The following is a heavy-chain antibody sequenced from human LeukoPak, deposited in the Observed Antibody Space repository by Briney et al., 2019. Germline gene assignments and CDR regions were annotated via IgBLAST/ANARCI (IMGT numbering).Heavy chain of an antibody. D-gene: IGHD6-13*01. J-gene: IGHJ4*02. CDR1: GFTFSSYS. V-gene: IGHV3-21*01. CDR3: AREVTDSSSFDGNY. CDR2: ISSSSSYI. Sequence: GGSLRLSCAASGFTFSSYSMNWVRQAPGKGLEWVSSISSSSSYIYYADSVKGQFTISRDNAKNSLYLQMNSLRAEDTAVYYCAREVTDSSSFDGNYWGQGTLVTVSS.